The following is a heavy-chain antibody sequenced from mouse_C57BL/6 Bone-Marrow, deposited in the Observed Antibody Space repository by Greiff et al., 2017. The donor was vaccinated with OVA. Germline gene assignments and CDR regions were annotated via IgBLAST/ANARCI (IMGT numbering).Heavy chain of an antibody. Sequence: EVKVVESGGGLVKPGGSLKLSCAASGFTFSSYAMSWVRQTPEKRLEWVATISDGGSYTYYPDNVKGRFTISRDNAKNNLYLQRSHLKSEDTAMYYCARDRTGNYYAMDYWGQGTSVTVSS. J-gene: IGHJ4*01. CDR1: GFTFSSYA. V-gene: IGHV5-4*01. CDR2: ISDGGSYT. CDR3: ARDRTGNYYAMDY. D-gene: IGHD4-1*01.